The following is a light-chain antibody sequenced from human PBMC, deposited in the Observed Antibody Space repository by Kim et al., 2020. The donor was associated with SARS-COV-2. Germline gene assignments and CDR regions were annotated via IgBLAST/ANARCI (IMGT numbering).Light chain of an antibody. CDR2: SGS. CDR1: QSLLHSHGHNS. V-gene: IGKV2-28*01. CDR3: MQSLQTPRT. J-gene: IGKJ1*01. Sequence: IMMTQSPLFLPVTPGESASISCRSSQSLLHSHGHNSLDWYFQRPGQSPQLLIYSGSYRASGVPDRFSASGSGTDFTLKISRVEAEDVGIYYCMQSLQTPRTFGQGTKLEIK.